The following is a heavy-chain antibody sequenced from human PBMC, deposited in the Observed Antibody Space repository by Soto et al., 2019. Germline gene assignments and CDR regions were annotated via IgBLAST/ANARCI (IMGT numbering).Heavy chain of an antibody. Sequence: SVKVSCKASGDTFSSYGIXWVRQAPGQGLEFMGGIIPKFGTTNYAQKFRGRVTITADESTSTAYMEVSSLRSEDTAVXXXARASGRXXXXWFDPXGQGTLV. V-gene: IGHV1-69*13. D-gene: IGHD6-6*01. CDR3: ARASGRXXXXWFDP. CDR2: IIPKFGTT. CDR1: GDTFSSYG. J-gene: IGHJ5*02.